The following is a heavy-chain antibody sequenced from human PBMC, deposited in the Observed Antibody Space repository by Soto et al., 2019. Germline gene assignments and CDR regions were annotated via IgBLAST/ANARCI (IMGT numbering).Heavy chain of an antibody. Sequence: SETLSLTCTVSGGSISSSSYYWGWIRQPPGKGLEWIGSIYYSGSTYYNPSLKSRVTISVDTSKNQFSLKLSSVTAADTAVYYCARHGLRTIFGGYYYYYYLDVWGKGTTVPVSS. CDR1: GGSISSSSYY. CDR3: ARHGLRTIFGGYYYYYYLDV. J-gene: IGHJ6*03. CDR2: IYYSGST. V-gene: IGHV4-39*01. D-gene: IGHD3-3*01.